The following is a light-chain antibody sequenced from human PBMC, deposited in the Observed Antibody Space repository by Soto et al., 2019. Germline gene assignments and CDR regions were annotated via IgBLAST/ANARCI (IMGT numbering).Light chain of an antibody. CDR2: ATS. J-gene: IGKJ1*01. Sequence: IQMTQSPSSVSASVGDRVTMTCRASQGVGGWLAWYQQKPGKVPKLLIYATSSLHSGVPSRFSGSGSGTDFTLSISSLQPEDFATYYCQQYNSYSTWTFGQGTKVEIK. CDR3: QQYNSYSTWT. CDR1: QGVGGW. V-gene: IGKV1D-16*01.